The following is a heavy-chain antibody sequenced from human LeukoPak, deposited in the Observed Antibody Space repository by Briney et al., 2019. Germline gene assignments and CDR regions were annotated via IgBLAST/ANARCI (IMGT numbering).Heavy chain of an antibody. CDR1: GFTFSSYA. V-gene: IGHV3-23*01. CDR2: ISGSGGST. Sequence: PGGSLRLSCAASGFTFSSYAMSWVRQAPGKGLEWVSAISGSGGSTYYADSVKGRFTISRDNSKNTLYLQMNSLRAEDTAVYYCAKRGMVRDRGLHRFGYWGQGTLVTVSS. CDR3: AKRGMVRDRGLHRFGY. D-gene: IGHD3-10*01. J-gene: IGHJ4*02.